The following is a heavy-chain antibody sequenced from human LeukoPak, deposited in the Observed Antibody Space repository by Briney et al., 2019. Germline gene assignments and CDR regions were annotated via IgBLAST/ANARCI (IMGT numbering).Heavy chain of an antibody. V-gene: IGHV3-33*01. CDR3: ARDECSGGGCYSSGFDAFDI. J-gene: IGHJ3*02. D-gene: IGHD2-15*01. Sequence: GGSLRLSCAASGFTFSSYGMYWVRQAQGKGLEWVAAILYDGRNKYYADSVKGRFTISRDNSKNTLYLQMNSLRAEDTAVYYCARDECSGGGCYSSGFDAFDIWGQGTMVTVSS. CDR1: GFTFSSYG. CDR2: ILYDGRNK.